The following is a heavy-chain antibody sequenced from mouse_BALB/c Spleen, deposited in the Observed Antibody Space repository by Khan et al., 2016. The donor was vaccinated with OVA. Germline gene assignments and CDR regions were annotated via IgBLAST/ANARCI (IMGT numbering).Heavy chain of an antibody. J-gene: IGHJ3*01. CDR1: GYTFSSYY. Sequence: QVQLQQPGAELVKTGASVKLSCKASGYTFSSYYLYWVKQRPGQGLEWIGEINPNNGGSNFNEKFKSKATLTVDKSSYTAYMQLSSLTSEDSAVYYCTRSGYGSFAYWGQGTLVTVSA. CDR2: INPNNGGS. CDR3: TRSGYGSFAY. V-gene: IGHV1S81*02. D-gene: IGHD2-2*01.